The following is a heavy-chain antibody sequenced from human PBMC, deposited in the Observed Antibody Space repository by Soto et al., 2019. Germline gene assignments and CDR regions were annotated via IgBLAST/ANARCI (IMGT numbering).Heavy chain of an antibody. Sequence: QVQLQESGPGLVKPSQTLSLTCTVSGGSISSSGYFWSWIRQHPEKGLEWIGFIYYSGSTYYNPSLKSPVTISVDTSKNQFSLKLSSVTAADTAVYYCASEGAAPSYYYGMDVWGQGTTVTVSS. V-gene: IGHV4-31*01. J-gene: IGHJ6*02. CDR3: ASEGAAPSYYYGMDV. CDR2: IYYSGST. CDR1: GGSISSSGYF. D-gene: IGHD6-6*01.